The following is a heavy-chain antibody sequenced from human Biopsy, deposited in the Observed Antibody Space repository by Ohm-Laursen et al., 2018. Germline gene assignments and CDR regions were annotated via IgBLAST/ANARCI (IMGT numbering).Heavy chain of an antibody. V-gene: IGHV1-69*01. CDR1: GGTSINYA. J-gene: IGHJ4*02. Sequence: ESSVKVSCKASGGTSINYAISWVRQAPGQGLEWMGGIIPMFGTANYAQMFQGRVTISADESTSTSYMELSSLTTEDTAIYYCARGPHSGSHSCFDYWGRGTLVTVSS. CDR3: ARGPHSGSHSCFDY. D-gene: IGHD1-26*01. CDR2: IIPMFGTA.